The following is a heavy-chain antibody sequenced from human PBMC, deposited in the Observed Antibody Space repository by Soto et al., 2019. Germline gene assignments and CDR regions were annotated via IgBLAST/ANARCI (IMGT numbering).Heavy chain of an antibody. Sequence: QITLKESGPTRVKPTQTLALTCTFSGFSLSTSGVGVGWIRQPPGKALEWLAVIYWDDDKRYSPSLKSRLTITKDTSKNQVALTMNNMDPVDTATYYCAHRAGLQGNWNGGYFDSWGQGTLVTVSS. CDR1: GFSLSTSGVG. V-gene: IGHV2-5*02. CDR2: IYWDDDK. D-gene: IGHD1-1*01. CDR3: AHRAGLQGNWNGGYFDS. J-gene: IGHJ4*02.